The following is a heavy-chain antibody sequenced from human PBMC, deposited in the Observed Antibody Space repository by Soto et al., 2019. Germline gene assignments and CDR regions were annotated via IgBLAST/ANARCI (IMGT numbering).Heavy chain of an antibody. V-gene: IGHV3-15*07. D-gene: IGHD2-2*01. CDR1: GFAFSNAS. J-gene: IGHJ4*01. CDR2: VKSKTDGGSS. Sequence: EVLLVESGGGLVKPGGSLRLSCAASGFAFSNASINWVRQAPGKGLEWVGRVKSKTDGGSSDYAAPVKGRFAVSRDDSKNMVYLQMNSLKIEDTAVYYCTTDSRTALPEVRFDYWGHGTLVTVSS. CDR3: TTDSRTALPEVRFDY.